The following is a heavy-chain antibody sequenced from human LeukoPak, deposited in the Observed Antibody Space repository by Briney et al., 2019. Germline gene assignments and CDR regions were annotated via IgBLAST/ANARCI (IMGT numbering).Heavy chain of an antibody. V-gene: IGHV4-34*01. Sequence: SETLSLTCAVYGGSFSGYYWSWIRQPPGKGLEWIGEINHSGSTNYNPSLKSRVTISVDTSKNHFSLKLSSVTAADHAVYYCSGGALAYCSSTSCYGYYYNYFMDFWGQGTTVTVSS. D-gene: IGHD2-2*01. CDR3: SGGALAYCSSTSCYGYYYNYFMDF. CDR1: GGSFSGYY. CDR2: INHSGST. J-gene: IGHJ6*01.